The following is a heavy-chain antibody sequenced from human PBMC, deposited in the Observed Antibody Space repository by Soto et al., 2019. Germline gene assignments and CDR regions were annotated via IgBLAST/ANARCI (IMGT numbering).Heavy chain of an antibody. J-gene: IGHJ4*02. V-gene: IGHV4-61*03. CDR2: IHYTGRI. Sequence: QVQLQESGPGLVKPSETLSLTCTVSGVSVTSGSYYWSWVRQPPGGGLEWIGYIHYTGRISYNPSLKSRVTISIATSEKLFFLTLSSVTADDTAVYYCARDIRGLGIRRPFDYRGQGTLVAVSS. CDR3: ARDIRGLGIRRPFDY. D-gene: IGHD3-9*01. CDR1: GVSVTSGSYY.